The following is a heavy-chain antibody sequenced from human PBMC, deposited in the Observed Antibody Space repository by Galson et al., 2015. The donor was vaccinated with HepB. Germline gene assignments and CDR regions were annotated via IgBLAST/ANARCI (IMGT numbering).Heavy chain of an antibody. V-gene: IGHV3-11*01. CDR2: ISSSGTTI. J-gene: IGHJ4*02. CDR3: ARTSSYGSGRKYFDY. Sequence: SLRLSCAASGFTFSDYYMSWIRQAPGKGPEWISYISSSGTTIYYADSVKGRFTISRDNAKNSLYLQMSSLRAEDTAMYYCARTSSYGSGRKYFDYWGQGTLVTVSS. CDR1: GFTFSDYY. D-gene: IGHD3-10*01.